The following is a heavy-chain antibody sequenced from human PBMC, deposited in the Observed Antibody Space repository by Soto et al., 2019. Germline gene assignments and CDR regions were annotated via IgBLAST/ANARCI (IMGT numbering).Heavy chain of an antibody. D-gene: IGHD2-21*02. J-gene: IGHJ5*01. CDR2: IDPKRGAT. V-gene: IGHV1-2*02. CDR1: GYSFTDYH. Sequence: ASVKVSCKASGYSFTDYHMQWVRQAPGQGLEWMGWIDPKRGATSYAQKFQDRVTMTRDTSISTAYMELSRLRSDDSAVYYCARDGQYIGAWSNVGSWFDSWGQGTPVTVSS. CDR3: ARDGQYIGAWSNVGSWFDS.